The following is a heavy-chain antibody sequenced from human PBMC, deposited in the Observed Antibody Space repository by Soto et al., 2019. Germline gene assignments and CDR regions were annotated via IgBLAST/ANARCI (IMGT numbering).Heavy chain of an antibody. D-gene: IGHD1-26*01. V-gene: IGHV1-2*02. CDR2: INPKSGGT. CDR3: ARDLAKGGGSAGFDY. Sequence: QVQLVQSGAEVKKPGASVNVSCKASGYTYTVYYMHWVRQAPGQGLEWMGWINPKSGGTMYPQKFQGRVTMTWDTSISTAYMALTRLRSDDTAVYSCARDLAKGGGSAGFDYSGHGTLGSVSS. CDR1: GYTYTVYY. J-gene: IGHJ4*01.